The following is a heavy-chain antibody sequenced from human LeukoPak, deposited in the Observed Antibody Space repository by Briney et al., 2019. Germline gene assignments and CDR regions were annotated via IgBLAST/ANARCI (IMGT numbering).Heavy chain of an antibody. Sequence: GSLRLSCAASGFAFSSYAMSWVRQAPGKGLEWIGSIYHSGSTYYNPSLKSRVTISVDTSKNQFSLKLSSVTAADTAVYYCASGGYSYEIDYWGQGTLVTVSS. J-gene: IGHJ4*02. CDR2: IYHSGST. CDR3: ASGGYSYEIDY. V-gene: IGHV4-38-2*01. CDR1: GFAFSSYA. D-gene: IGHD5-18*01.